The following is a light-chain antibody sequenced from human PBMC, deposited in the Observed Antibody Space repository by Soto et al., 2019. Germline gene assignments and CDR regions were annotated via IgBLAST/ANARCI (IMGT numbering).Light chain of an antibody. V-gene: IGLV2-18*02. CDR2: EVT. CDR1: SSDVGSYNR. CDR3: TSYTSSSTWV. J-gene: IGLJ3*02. Sequence: QSALTQPPSVSGSPGQSVTISCTGTSSDVGSYNRVSWYQQPPGTAPKLMIYEVTNRPSGVPNRFSASKSGNTASLTISGLQAEDEDDYYCTSYTSSSTWVFGGGTKLTVL.